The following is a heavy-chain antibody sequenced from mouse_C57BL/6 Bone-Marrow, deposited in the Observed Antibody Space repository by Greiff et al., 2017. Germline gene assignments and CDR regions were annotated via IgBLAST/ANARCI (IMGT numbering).Heavy chain of an antibody. CDR1: GYTFTSYW. Sequence: QVQLQQSGAELVKPGASVKLSCKASGYTFTSYWMDWVKQRPGQGLEWIGNIYPSDSETHYNQKFKDKATLTVDKSSSTAYMQLSSLTSEDAAVYYCARGTTVVARYAMDYWGQGTSGTVSS. CDR3: ARGTTVVARYAMDY. CDR2: IYPSDSET. J-gene: IGHJ4*01. D-gene: IGHD1-1*01. V-gene: IGHV1-61*01.